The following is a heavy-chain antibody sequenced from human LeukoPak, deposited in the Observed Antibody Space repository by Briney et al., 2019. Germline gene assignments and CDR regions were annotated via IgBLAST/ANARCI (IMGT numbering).Heavy chain of an antibody. J-gene: IGHJ5*02. V-gene: IGHV3-7*01. Sequence: PGGSLRLSCAASGFTFSSYWMSWVRQAPGKGLEWVANIKQDGSEKYYVDSVKGRFTISRDNAKNSLYLQMNSLRAEDTAVYYCARDAAYYSSTNWFDPWGQGTLVTVSS. CDR3: ARDAAYYSSTNWFDP. CDR2: IKQDGSEK. D-gene: IGHD6-13*01. CDR1: GFTFSSYW.